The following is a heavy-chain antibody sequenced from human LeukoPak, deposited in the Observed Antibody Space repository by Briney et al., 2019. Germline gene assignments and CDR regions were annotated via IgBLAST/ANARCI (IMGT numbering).Heavy chain of an antibody. CDR1: GFTFTTHW. V-gene: IGHV3-74*01. CDR3: ARNFASAPQAGTTVSYYYYYLDV. J-gene: IGHJ6*03. Sequence: GGSLRLSCGASGFTFTTHWIHWVRQAPGKGLVWVSRIKTDGSDTNYADSVKGRSIISRDNAKNRLYQQMNSLRAEDTAVYYCARNFASAPQAGTTVSYYYYYLDVWGKGTTVTVSS. D-gene: IGHD1-7*01. CDR2: IKTDGSDT.